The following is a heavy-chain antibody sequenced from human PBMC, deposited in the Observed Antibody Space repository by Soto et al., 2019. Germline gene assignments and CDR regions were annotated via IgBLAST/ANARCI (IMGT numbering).Heavy chain of an antibody. V-gene: IGHV1-18*01. Sequence: ASVKVSCKASGYTFTSYGISWVRQAPGQGLEWMGWINAYNGNTKYAQKFQDRVTMTTDTSTNTVYMELRSLTSDDTAVYYCARDGVAVTTGISGYWGQGTLVTVSS. J-gene: IGHJ4*02. D-gene: IGHD4-4*01. CDR3: ARDGVAVTTGISGY. CDR1: GYTFTSYG. CDR2: INAYNGNT.